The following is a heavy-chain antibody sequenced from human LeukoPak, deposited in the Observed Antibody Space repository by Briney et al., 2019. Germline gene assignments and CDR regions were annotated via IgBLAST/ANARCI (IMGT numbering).Heavy chain of an antibody. CDR1: GYTFTNYG. D-gene: IGHD2-2*01. CDR3: ARDIATVVHQD. V-gene: IGHV1-18*01. Sequence: ASVRVSCKASGYTFTNYGITWVRQAPGQGLEWMGWISAYSGNKNYVQKFQGRVTMATDTSTSTAYMGLRSLRPDDTAVYYCARDIATVVHQDWGQGTLVTVSS. CDR2: ISAYSGNK. J-gene: IGHJ4*02.